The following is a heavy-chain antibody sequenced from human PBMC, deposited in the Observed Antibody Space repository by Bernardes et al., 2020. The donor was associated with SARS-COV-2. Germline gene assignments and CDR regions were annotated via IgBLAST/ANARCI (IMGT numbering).Heavy chain of an antibody. Sequence: ASVKVSCKTSGYTFIAYYIHWVRQAPGQGLEWMGWINPNSGGTNYAQKFQGRVTMTSDTSISTAYMELSRLRSDDTAVYYCARVGFDTTTLNLDAYYNWFDPWGQGTLVTVSA. V-gene: IGHV1-2*02. J-gene: IGHJ5*02. CDR2: INPNSGGT. D-gene: IGHD5-18*01. CDR3: ARVGFDTTTLNLDAYYNWFDP. CDR1: GYTFIAYY.